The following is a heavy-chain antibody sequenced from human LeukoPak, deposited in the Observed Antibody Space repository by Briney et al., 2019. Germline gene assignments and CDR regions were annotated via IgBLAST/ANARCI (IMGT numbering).Heavy chain of an antibody. CDR3: AKVVGIAAAGTGLIYYYYGMDV. CDR2: IRGSGGST. Sequence: PGGSLRLSCAASGFTFSSYAMRWVRHAPGKGLEWVSAIRGSGGSTYYADSVKGRFTISRDNYKNTLYLQMNSLRAEDTAVYYCAKVVGIAAAGTGLIYYYYGMDVWGQGTTVTVSS. CDR1: GFTFSSYA. D-gene: IGHD6-13*01. J-gene: IGHJ6*02. V-gene: IGHV3-23*01.